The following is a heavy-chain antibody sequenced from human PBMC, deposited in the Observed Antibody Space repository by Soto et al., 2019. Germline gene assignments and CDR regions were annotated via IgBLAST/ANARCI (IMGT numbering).Heavy chain of an antibody. V-gene: IGHV3-23*01. CDR2: ISGSGIST. CDR3: VKPPVITASYYYYDMDV. D-gene: IGHD4-4*01. J-gene: IGHJ6*02. CDR1: GFTFSTYP. Sequence: GGSLRLSCAASGFTFSTYPMSWVRQAPGKGLEWVAGISGSGISTYYTDSVKGRFTISRDNSKNTVFLQMNSLRDEDTAVYYCVKPPVITASYYYYDMDVWGQGTTVTVSS.